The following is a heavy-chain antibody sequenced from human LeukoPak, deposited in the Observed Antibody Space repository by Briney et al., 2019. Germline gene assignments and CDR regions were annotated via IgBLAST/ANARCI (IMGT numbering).Heavy chain of an antibody. Sequence: GGSLRLFCAASGFAFSDYYMSWIRQAPGKGLEWVAVISFDGSNKYYADSVKGRFTISRDNSKTTLSLQMNSLRVEDTAVYYCAKDGAYINYQYYFDSWGRGTLVTVSS. V-gene: IGHV3-30*18. CDR2: ISFDGSNK. CDR3: AKDGAYINYQYYFDS. D-gene: IGHD4-11*01. CDR1: GFAFSDYY. J-gene: IGHJ4*02.